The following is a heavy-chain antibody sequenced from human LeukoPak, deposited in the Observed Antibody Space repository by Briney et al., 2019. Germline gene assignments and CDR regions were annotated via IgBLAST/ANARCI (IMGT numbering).Heavy chain of an antibody. Sequence: ASVKVPCKASGFTFTSSAMQWVRHARGQRLEWIGWIVVGSGNTNYAQKFQERVTITSDMSTSTAYMELSRLRSADTAVYYCAADRAYYGSGSYVFDPWGQGTLVTVSS. V-gene: IGHV1-58*02. J-gene: IGHJ5*02. CDR1: GFTFTSSA. CDR2: IVVGSGNT. CDR3: AADRAYYGSGSYVFDP. D-gene: IGHD3-10*01.